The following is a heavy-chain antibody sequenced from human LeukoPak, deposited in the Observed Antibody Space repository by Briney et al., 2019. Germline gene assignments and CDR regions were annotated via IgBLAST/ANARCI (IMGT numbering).Heavy chain of an antibody. J-gene: IGHJ4*02. CDR1: GFTFSSYG. CDR3: AKDRLPGIAAALNY. CDR2: IRYDGSNK. D-gene: IGHD6-13*01. V-gene: IGHV3-30*02. Sequence: GGSLRLPCAASGFTFSSYGMHWVRQAPGKGLEWVAFIRYDGSNKYYADSVKGRFTISRDNSKNTLYLQMNSLRAEDTAVYYCAKDRLPGIAAALNYWGQGTLVTVSS.